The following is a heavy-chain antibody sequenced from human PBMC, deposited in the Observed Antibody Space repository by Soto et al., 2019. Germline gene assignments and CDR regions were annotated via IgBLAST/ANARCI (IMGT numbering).Heavy chain of an antibody. CDR1: GASIRSGGYY. Sequence: PXATLSLTCSVSGASIRSGGYYWSWLRQSPGKGLEWIGHIYYTGSTFYSPSLKSRLTISLDTSKNQFSLDLRSVTAADTAMYYCARIEMASIKWGRGTLVTVSS. J-gene: IGHJ4*02. V-gene: IGHV4-31*03. CDR2: IYYTGST. CDR3: ARIEMASIK.